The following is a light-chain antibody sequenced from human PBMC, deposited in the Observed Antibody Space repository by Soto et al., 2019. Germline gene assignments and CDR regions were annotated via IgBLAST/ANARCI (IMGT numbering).Light chain of an antibody. CDR2: RNN. CDR3: AAWDDSLSGYV. Sequence: QSALTQPPSASGTPGQRVTISCSGSSSNIGSNYVYWYQQLPGTAPKLLIYRNNQRPSGVPDRFSGSKSGTSASLAISGLRSKDEADYYCAAWDDSLSGYVLGTGTKVTVL. J-gene: IGLJ1*01. CDR1: SSNIGSNY. V-gene: IGLV1-47*01.